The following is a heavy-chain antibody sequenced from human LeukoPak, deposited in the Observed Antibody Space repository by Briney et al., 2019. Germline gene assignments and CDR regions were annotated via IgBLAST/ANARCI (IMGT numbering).Heavy chain of an antibody. CDR1: GGSISSGGYY. D-gene: IGHD6-19*01. Sequence: KPSQTLSLTCTVSGGSISSGGYYWSWIRQHPGKGLEWIGYIYYSGSTYYNPSLKSRVTISVDTSKNQFSLKLSSVTAADTAVYYCARHENSGWYYFDYWGQGTLVTVSS. CDR3: ARHENSGWYYFDY. J-gene: IGHJ4*02. CDR2: IYYSGST. V-gene: IGHV4-31*03.